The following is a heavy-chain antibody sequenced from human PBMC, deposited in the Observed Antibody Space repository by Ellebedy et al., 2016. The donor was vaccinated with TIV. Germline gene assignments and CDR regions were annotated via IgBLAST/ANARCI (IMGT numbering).Heavy chain of an antibody. J-gene: IGHJ3*02. CDR3: AKSGLPLGDAFDI. D-gene: IGHD1-26*01. CDR1: GFTFSSYA. Sequence: GESLKISCAASGFTFSSYAMSWVRQAPGKGLEWVSAISGSGGSTYYADSVKGRFTISRDNSKNTLYLQMNSLRAEDTAVDYCAKSGLPLGDAFDIWGQGTMVTVSS. CDR2: ISGSGGST. V-gene: IGHV3-23*01.